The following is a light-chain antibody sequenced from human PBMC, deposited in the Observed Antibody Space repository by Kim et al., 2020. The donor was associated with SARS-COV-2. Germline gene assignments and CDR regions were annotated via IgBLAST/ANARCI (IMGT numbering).Light chain of an antibody. Sequence: DIEMTQSPSTLSASVGDRVTITCRASQSISSWLAWYEQKAEKAPKLLIYDVSPLETGVPSRFSGSGAGTEFTLTIRSLQPDDFATYYCQQYNGYAVTFVEGTKVDIK. CDR3: QQYNGYAVT. CDR1: QSISSW. CDR2: DVS. V-gene: IGKV1-5*01. J-gene: IGKJ1*01.